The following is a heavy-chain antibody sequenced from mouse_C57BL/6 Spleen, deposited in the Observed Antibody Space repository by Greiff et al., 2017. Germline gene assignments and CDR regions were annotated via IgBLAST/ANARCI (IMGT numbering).Heavy chain of an antibody. J-gene: IGHJ3*01. CDR3: ASYSNYDWFAY. CDR2: IHPSDSDT. D-gene: IGHD2-5*01. CDR1: GYTFTSYW. Sequence: QVQLQQPGAELVKPGASVKVSCKASGYTFTSYWMHWVKQRPGQGLEWIGRIHPSDSDTNYNQKFKGKATLTVDKSSSTAYMQLSSLTSEASAVYYCASYSNYDWFAYWGQGTLVTVSA. V-gene: IGHV1-74*01.